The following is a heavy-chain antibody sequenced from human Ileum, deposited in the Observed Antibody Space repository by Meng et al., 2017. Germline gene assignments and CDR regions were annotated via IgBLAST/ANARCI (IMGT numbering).Heavy chain of an antibody. D-gene: IGHD4-11*01. Sequence: VPLVQSGAGVKKPGASVKVSCKASGYTFLTFHIHWVRQAPGQGLEWMGTIFSSGSTRYAQKFQGRVTMTRDTSTTTVYMELSSLRSEDTAVYYCAGEKPSNYWFDPWGQGTLVTVSS. CDR1: GYTFLTFH. CDR2: IFSSGST. J-gene: IGHJ5*02. CDR3: AGEKPSNYWFDP. V-gene: IGHV1-46*01.